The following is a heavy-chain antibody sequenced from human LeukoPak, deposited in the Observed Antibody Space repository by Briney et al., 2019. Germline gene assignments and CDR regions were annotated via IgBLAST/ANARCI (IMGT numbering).Heavy chain of an antibody. CDR1: GGSISGYY. V-gene: IGHV4-59*01. Sequence: SETLSLTCTVSGGSISGYYWTWIRHPPGKGRECIGYIYYRGSTNYHPSLKSRVTISVDSPKNQSSLKLSSVTAADTAVYFCARIMAVRGAPDYFHYGIDVWGQGTTVTVSS. CDR2: IYYRGST. CDR3: ARIMAVRGAPDYFHYGIDV. D-gene: IGHD3-10*01. J-gene: IGHJ6*02.